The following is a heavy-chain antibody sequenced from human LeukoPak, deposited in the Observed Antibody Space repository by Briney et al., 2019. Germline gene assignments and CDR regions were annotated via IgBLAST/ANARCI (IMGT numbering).Heavy chain of an antibody. V-gene: IGHV4-34*01. J-gene: IGHJ4*02. Sequence: SETLSLTCAVYGGAFSGYYWSWTRQPPGKGLEWIGEINHSGSTDYNPSLKSRVTMSVDTSKNQFSLRLSSVTAADTAVYYCARKNITMIKGTLFDYWGQGILVTVSS. D-gene: IGHD3-22*01. CDR2: INHSGST. CDR3: ARKNITMIKGTLFDY. CDR1: GGAFSGYY.